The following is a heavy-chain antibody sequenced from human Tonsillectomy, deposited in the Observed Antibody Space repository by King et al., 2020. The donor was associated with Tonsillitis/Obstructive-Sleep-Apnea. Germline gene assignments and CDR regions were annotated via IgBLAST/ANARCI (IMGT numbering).Heavy chain of an antibody. J-gene: IGHJ3*02. Sequence: VQLVESGGGLIQPGGSLRLSCAASGFTVSSNYMSWVRQAPGKGLEWVSVIYSGGSTYYADSVKGRFTISRDNSKNTLYLQMNSLRAEDTAVYYFASIMGKHDPGTFDIWGQGTMVTVSS. CDR1: GFTVSSNY. V-gene: IGHV3-53*01. CDR3: ASIMGKHDPGTFDI. CDR2: IYSGGST. D-gene: IGHD1-14*01.